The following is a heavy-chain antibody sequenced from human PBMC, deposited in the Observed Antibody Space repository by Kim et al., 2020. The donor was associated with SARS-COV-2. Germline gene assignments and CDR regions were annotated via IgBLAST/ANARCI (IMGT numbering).Heavy chain of an antibody. D-gene: IGHD3-9*01. J-gene: IGHJ4*02. V-gene: IGHV3-23*01. Sequence: GGSLRLSCAASGFTFSSYAMSWVRQAPGKGLEWVSAISGSGGSTYYADSVKGRFIISRDNSKNTLYLQMNSLRAEDTAVYYCAKGGSNYDILTGYDYWGQGTPVTVSS. CDR1: GFTFSSYA. CDR3: AKGGSNYDILTGYDY. CDR2: ISGSGGST.